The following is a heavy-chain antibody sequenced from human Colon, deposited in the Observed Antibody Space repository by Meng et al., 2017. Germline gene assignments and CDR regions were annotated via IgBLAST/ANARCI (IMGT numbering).Heavy chain of an antibody. V-gene: IGHV4-61*08. CDR3: ARDYWGSLDF. Sequence: QVQLHEPRPGLVRPSETLPLTGSVSGASVRSPDHQWGWVRQPPGKGLEWIGYARIDYANTNYNPSLKSRVNVSLDTSKNQFSLNVRSVTAADTAVYYCARDYWGSLDFWGQGILVTVSS. CDR1: GASVRSPDHQ. CDR2: ARIDYANT. D-gene: IGHD3-16*01. J-gene: IGHJ4*02.